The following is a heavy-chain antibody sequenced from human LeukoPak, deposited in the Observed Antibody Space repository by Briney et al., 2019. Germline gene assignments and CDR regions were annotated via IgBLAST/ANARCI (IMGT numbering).Heavy chain of an antibody. V-gene: IGHV3-48*01. D-gene: IGHD6-19*01. CDR1: GFTFSSFS. Sequence: PGGSLRLSCAASGFTFSSFSMNWVRQAPGKGLEWISYISNSGSDISYADSVKGRFTISRDNSQNTLYLQMNSLRAEDTAVYYCAKDVRAVVGKGPFDYWGQGTLVTVSS. J-gene: IGHJ4*02. CDR2: ISNSGSDI. CDR3: AKDVRAVVGKGPFDY.